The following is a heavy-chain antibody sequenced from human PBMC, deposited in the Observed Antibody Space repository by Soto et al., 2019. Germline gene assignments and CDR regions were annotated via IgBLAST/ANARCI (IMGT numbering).Heavy chain of an antibody. CDR3: AKGDRKWNFDY. J-gene: IGHJ4*02. D-gene: IGHD2-8*01. CDR2: ISGSGGST. CDR1: GITFSSDP. V-gene: IGHV3-23*01. Sequence: GGSLRLSCAASGITFSSDPMSLVRQAPGKGLEWVSAISGSGGSTYYTDSVKGRFTISRDNSKNTLYLQMNSLRAEDTAVYYCAKGDRKWNFDYWGQGTLVTVSS.